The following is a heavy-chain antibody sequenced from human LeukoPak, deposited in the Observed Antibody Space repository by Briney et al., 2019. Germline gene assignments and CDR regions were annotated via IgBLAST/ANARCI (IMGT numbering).Heavy chain of an antibody. CDR2: IWYDGSNK. V-gene: IGHV3-33*01. CDR3: ARDLNFDY. J-gene: IGHJ4*02. Sequence: GGSLRLSCTASGFTFSSYGIHWVRQAPGKGLEWVAVIWYDGSNKYYADSVKGRFTFSRDNSKNTLYLQMNSLRAEDTAVYYCARDLNFDYWGQGTLVTVSS. CDR1: GFTFSSYG.